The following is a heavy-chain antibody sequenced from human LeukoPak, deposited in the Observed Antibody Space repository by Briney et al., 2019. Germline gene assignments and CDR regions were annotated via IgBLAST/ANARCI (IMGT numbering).Heavy chain of an antibody. CDR3: AKDRGPLYYDFRSAISGMDV. J-gene: IGHJ6*02. CDR2: ISYDGSNK. D-gene: IGHD3-3*01. V-gene: IGHV3-30*18. CDR1: GFTFSSYG. Sequence: PGGSLRLSCAASGFTFSSYGMHWVRQAPGKGLEWVAVISYDGSNKYYADSVKGRFTISRDNSKNTLYLQMNSLRAEDTAVYYCAKDRGPLYYDFRSAISGMDVWGQGTTVTVSS.